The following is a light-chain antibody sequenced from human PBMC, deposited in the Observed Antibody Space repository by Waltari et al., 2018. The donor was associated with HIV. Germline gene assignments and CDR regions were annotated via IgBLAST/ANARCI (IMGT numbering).Light chain of an antibody. CDR3: PSYTSLTTVV. CDR1: NDDIGSYVY. CDR2: DVS. V-gene: IGLV2-14*03. Sequence: QSVLTQPASVSGSPGQSITISCTGTNDDIGSYVYVSWYQQHPGKAPNLLMYDVSSRPSGVSDRFSGSKSGHTASLTISGIQTEDEAHYYCPSYTSLTTVVFGGGTKLTVL. J-gene: IGLJ2*01.